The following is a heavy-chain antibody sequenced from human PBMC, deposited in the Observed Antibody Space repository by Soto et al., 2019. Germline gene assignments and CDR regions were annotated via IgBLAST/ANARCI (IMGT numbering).Heavy chain of an antibody. D-gene: IGHD3-10*01. CDR2: MNPNSGNT. CDR3: ARGINYYDSGDDAFDI. V-gene: IGHV1-8*01. Sequence: QVQLVQSRAEVKKPGASVKVSCKASGYTFTSYDINWVRQATGQGLEWVGWMNPNSGNTGYAQKFQGRVTMTRSTSISTAYMELSSLRSEDTAVYYCARGINYYDSGDDAFDIWGQGTMVTVSS. CDR1: GYTFTSYD. J-gene: IGHJ3*02.